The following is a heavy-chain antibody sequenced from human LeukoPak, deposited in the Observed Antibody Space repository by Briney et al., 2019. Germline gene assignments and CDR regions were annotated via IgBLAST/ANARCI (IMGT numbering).Heavy chain of an antibody. CDR1: GYSFTSYW. CDR3: ARTSPHDSGLTRDFDY. CDR2: IDPSDSYT. D-gene: IGHD4-17*01. V-gene: IGHV5-10-1*01. Sequence: GESLRISCKGSGYSFTSYWISWVRQMPGKGLEWMGRIDPSDSYTNYSPSFQGHVTISADKSISTAYLQWSSLEASETAMYYCARTSPHDSGLTRDFDYWGQEPWSPSPQ. J-gene: IGHJ4*01.